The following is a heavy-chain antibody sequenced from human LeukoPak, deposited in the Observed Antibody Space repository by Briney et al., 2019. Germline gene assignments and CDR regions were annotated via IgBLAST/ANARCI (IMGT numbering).Heavy chain of an antibody. J-gene: IGHJ4*02. CDR1: GGSITTDY. V-gene: IGHV4-59*08. CDR3: ARHTIRGVVFDY. Sequence: SETLSLTCTVSGGSITTDYWSWIRQPPVKGLEWIGYISDTGNTIYNTSLESRVSISVDASKNQFSLKLSSVTAADTAVYYCARHTIRGVVFDYWGRGTRVTVSS. CDR2: ISDTGNT. D-gene: IGHD3-10*01.